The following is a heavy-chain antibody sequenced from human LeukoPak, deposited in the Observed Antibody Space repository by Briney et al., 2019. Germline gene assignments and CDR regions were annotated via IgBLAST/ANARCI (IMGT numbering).Heavy chain of an antibody. J-gene: IGHJ3*02. CDR1: GGSISSYY. D-gene: IGHD2-2*02. V-gene: IGHV4-59*01. Sequence: SETLSLTCTVSGGSISSYYWSWIRQPPGKGLEWIGYIYYSGSTNYNPSLKSRVTISVDTSKNQFSLKLSSVTAADTAVYYCASEGYCSSTSCYTGGHDAFDIWGQGTMVTVSS. CDR3: ASEGYCSSTSCYTGGHDAFDI. CDR2: IYYSGST.